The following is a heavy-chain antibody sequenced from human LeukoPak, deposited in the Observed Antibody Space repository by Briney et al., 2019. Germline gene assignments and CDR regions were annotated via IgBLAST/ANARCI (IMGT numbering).Heavy chain of an antibody. J-gene: IGHJ4*02. Sequence: SETLSLTCAVSGGSFRGFDWSWVRQPPGPRVEWLGEINHSGSTNYNPPLKSRVTISVDTSKNQSSLKLSSVTAADTAVYYCARGVVLRFRSAAATYYFDYSGQGTLVTVSS. CDR2: INHSGST. CDR1: GGSFRGFD. CDR3: ARGVVLRFRSAAATYYFDY. V-gene: IGHV4-34*01. D-gene: IGHD6-13*01.